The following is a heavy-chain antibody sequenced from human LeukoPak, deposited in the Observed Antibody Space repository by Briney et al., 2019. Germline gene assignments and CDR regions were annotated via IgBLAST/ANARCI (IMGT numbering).Heavy chain of an antibody. CDR3: LTPYTSGWYDY. Sequence: PGGSLRLSCAASGFTFSSYAMSWVRQAPGKGLEWVSLIGGSGSPTYYADSVKGRFTISRDNSKNTLFLQMHSLRAEDTAIYYCLTPYTSGWYDYWGQGVLVTVSS. CDR2: IGGSGSPT. J-gene: IGHJ4*02. CDR1: GFTFSSYA. D-gene: IGHD6-19*01. V-gene: IGHV3-23*01.